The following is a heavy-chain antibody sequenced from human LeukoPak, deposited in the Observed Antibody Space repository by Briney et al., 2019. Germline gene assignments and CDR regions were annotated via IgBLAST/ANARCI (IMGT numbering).Heavy chain of an antibody. J-gene: IGHJ5*02. D-gene: IGHD3-10*01. CDR3: ANYGSGSYRFDP. Sequence: PSETLSLTCTVSGGSISSGGYYWSWIRQHPGKGLEWIGYIHHSRSSYYNPSLKSRVIISVDTSKNQFSLKLNSVTAADTAVYYCANYGSGSYRFDPWGQGTLVTVSS. V-gene: IGHV4-31*03. CDR2: IHHSRSS. CDR1: GGSISSGGYY.